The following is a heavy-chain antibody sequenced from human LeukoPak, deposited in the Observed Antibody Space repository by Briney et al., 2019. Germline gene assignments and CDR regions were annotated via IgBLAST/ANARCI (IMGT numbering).Heavy chain of an antibody. CDR2: IKQDGSEK. D-gene: IGHD3-3*01. CDR3: ARGDDPNYNFWSGHQENAFDI. Sequence: GGSLRLSCEASGFTFSGYWMSWVRQAPGKGLEWVANIKQDGSEKYYVDSVKGRFTISRDNAKSSLYLQMNSLRAEDTAVYYCARGDDPNYNFWSGHQENAFDIWGQGTLVTVSS. CDR1: GFTFSGYW. V-gene: IGHV3-7*01. J-gene: IGHJ3*02.